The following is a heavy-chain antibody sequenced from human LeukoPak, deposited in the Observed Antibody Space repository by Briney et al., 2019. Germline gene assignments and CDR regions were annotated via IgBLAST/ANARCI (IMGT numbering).Heavy chain of an antibody. J-gene: IGHJ4*02. Sequence: SVKVSCKASGGTLSSYAISWVRQAPGQGLEWMGGIIPIFGTANYAQKFQGRVTITADESTSTAYMELSSLRSEDTAVYYCARVRIQLWTQPHFDYWGQGTLVTVSS. CDR3: ARVRIQLWTQPHFDY. V-gene: IGHV1-69*13. D-gene: IGHD5-18*01. CDR2: IIPIFGTA. CDR1: GGTLSSYA.